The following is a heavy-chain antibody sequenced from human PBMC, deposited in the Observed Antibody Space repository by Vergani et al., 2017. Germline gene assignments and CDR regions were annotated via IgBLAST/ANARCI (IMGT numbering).Heavy chain of an antibody. V-gene: IGHV3-43*01. CDR2: ISWDGGST. D-gene: IGHD6-6*01. CDR1: GFTFDDYT. Sequence: EVQLVESGGVVVQPGGSLRLSCAASGFTFDDYTMHWVRHAPGKGLEWVSLISWDGGSTYYADSVKGRFTISRDNSQNSLYLQMNSLRTEDTALYYCAKDNPTSGSFDIWGQGTMVTVSS. J-gene: IGHJ3*02. CDR3: AKDNPTSGSFDI.